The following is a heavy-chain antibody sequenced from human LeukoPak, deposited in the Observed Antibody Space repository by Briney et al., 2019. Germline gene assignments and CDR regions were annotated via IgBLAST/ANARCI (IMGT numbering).Heavy chain of an antibody. J-gene: IGHJ4*02. CDR3: ARGIATVTYYFDY. CDR1: GGSISSGGYY. V-gene: IGHV4-30-2*01. D-gene: IGHD4-11*01. CDR2: IYHSGST. Sequence: SETLSLTCTVSGGSISSGGYYWSWIRQPPGKGLEWIGYIYHSGSTYYNPSLKSRVTISVDRSKNQFSLKLSSVTAADTAVYYCARGIATVTYYFDYWGQGTLVTVSS.